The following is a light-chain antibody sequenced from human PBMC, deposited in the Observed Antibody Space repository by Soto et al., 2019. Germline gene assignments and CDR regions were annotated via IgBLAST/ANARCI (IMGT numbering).Light chain of an antibody. CDR3: QQRSNWPLFT. Sequence: EIVLTQSPSTLSLSPGERATLSCRASQSVSSYLAWYQHKPGQAPRLLIYDAFNRATGIPARFSGSGSGTDFNFTITTLQTEDFAVYDCQQRSNWPLFTFGPGTTVEIK. CDR2: DAF. V-gene: IGKV3-11*01. CDR1: QSVSSY. J-gene: IGKJ3*01.